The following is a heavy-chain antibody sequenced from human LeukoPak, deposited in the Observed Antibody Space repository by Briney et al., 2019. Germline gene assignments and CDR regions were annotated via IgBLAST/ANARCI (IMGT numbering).Heavy chain of an antibody. V-gene: IGHV1-46*01. J-gene: IGHJ4*02. D-gene: IGHD2-2*01. CDR3: ARDGYCSSTSCNDQLFPFDY. Sequence: ASVKVSCKASGYTFTSYYMHWVRQASGQGLEWMGIINPRGGSTSYAQKFQDRVTMTRDTSTSTVYMELSSLRSEDTAVYYCARDGYCSSTSCNDQLFPFDYWGQGTLVTVSS. CDR1: GYTFTSYY. CDR2: INPRGGST.